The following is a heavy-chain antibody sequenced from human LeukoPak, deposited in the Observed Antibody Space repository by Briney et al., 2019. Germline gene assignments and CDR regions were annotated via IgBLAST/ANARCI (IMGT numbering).Heavy chain of an antibody. CDR2: IIPIFGTA. V-gene: IGHV1-69*13. D-gene: IGHD3-3*01. Sequence: ASVKVSCKASRGTFSSYAISWVRQAPGQGLEWMGGIIPIFGTANYAQKFQGRVTITADESTSTAYMELSSLRSEDTAVYYCARPQYYDFWSGYCPFDYWGQGTLVTVSS. J-gene: IGHJ4*02. CDR1: RGTFSSYA. CDR3: ARPQYYDFWSGYCPFDY.